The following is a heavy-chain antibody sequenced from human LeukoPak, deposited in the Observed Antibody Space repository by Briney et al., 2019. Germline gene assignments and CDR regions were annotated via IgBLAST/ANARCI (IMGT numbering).Heavy chain of an antibody. D-gene: IGHD3-22*01. Sequence: GGSLTLSCAASGCTFSSYAMRWVRQAPGKGLEWVSGISGSGDSTYYADSVKGRFTISRDNSKNTLYLQMNSRRAEDTAVYYCAKASAMIVVVSKHFDYWGQGTLGTVSS. CDR2: ISGSGDST. CDR3: AKASAMIVVVSKHFDY. V-gene: IGHV3-23*01. J-gene: IGHJ4*02. CDR1: GCTFSSYA.